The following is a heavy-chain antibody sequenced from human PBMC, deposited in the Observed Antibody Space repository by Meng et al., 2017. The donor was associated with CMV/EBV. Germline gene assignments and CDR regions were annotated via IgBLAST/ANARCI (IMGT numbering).Heavy chain of an antibody. V-gene: IGHV3-48*04. Sequence: GGSLRLSCAASGFTFSSYSMNWVRQAPGKGLEWVSYISSSGSTIYYADSVKGRFTISRDNAKNSLYLQMNSLRAEDTAVYYCARVDSGWTHYYGMDVWGQGTTVTVSS. CDR3: ARVDSGWTHYYGMDV. D-gene: IGHD6-19*01. CDR2: ISSSGSTI. J-gene: IGHJ6*02. CDR1: GFTFSSYS.